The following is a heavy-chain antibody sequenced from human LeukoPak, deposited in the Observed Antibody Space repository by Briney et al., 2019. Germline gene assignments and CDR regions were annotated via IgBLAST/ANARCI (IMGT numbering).Heavy chain of an antibody. V-gene: IGHV3-73*01. CDR2: IRSKANSYAT. D-gene: IGHD2-2*01. CDR1: GFTFSGSA. CDR3: TRHKDCSSTSCYSGWFDP. J-gene: IGHJ5*02. Sequence: GGSLRLSCAASGFTFSGSAMHWVRQASGKGLEWVGRIRSKANSYATAYAASVKGRFTISRDDSKNTAYLQMNSLKTEDTAVYFCTRHKDCSSTSCYSGWFDPWGQETLVTVSS.